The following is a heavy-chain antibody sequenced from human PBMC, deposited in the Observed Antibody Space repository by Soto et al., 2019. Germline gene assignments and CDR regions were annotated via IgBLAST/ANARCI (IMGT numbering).Heavy chain of an antibody. CDR2: IKQDGSEK. CDR1: GFTFSSYW. V-gene: IGHV3-7*05. D-gene: IGHD3-10*01. Sequence: EVQLVESGGGLVQPGGSLRLSCAASGFTFSSYWMSWVRQAPGKGLEWVANIKQDGSEKYYVDSVKGRFTISRDNAKNSRYLQMNRLRAEDTAVYYCASGILWFGELFEPGDYWGQGTLVTVSS. CDR3: ASGILWFGELFEPGDY. J-gene: IGHJ4*02.